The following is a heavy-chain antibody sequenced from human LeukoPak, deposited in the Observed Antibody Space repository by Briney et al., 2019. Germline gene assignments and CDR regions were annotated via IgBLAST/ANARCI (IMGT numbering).Heavy chain of an antibody. CDR2: IYYSGST. V-gene: IGHV4-59*01. CDR3: ARVVPAATNDAFDI. CDR1: GVYISSYY. J-gene: IGHJ3*02. D-gene: IGHD2-2*01. Sequence: SETLSLTCTVSGVYISSYYWSWLRQPPGKGLEWIGYIYYSGSTNYNPSLKSRVTISVDTSKHQFSLKLSSVTAADTAVYYCARVVPAATNDAFDIWGQGTMVTVSS.